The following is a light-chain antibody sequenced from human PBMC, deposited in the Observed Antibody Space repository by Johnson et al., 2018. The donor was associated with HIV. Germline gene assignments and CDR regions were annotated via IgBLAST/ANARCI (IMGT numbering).Light chain of an antibody. CDR2: DNN. CDR3: GAWDSGLTAHFF. CDR1: SSNIGNNY. V-gene: IGLV1-51*01. Sequence: QSVLTQPPSVSAAPGQKVTISCSGSSSNIGNNYVSWYQQLPGTVPKLLIYDNNKRPSGIPDRFSGSKSGTSTTLGITGLQTGDEADYYCGAWDSGLTAHFFFGIGTTITFL. J-gene: IGLJ1*01.